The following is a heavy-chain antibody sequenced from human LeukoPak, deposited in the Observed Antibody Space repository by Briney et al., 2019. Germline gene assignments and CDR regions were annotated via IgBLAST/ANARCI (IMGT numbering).Heavy chain of an antibody. CDR3: ARVRDYCTSTSCPTAYYGMDV. V-gene: IGHV1-18*01. CDR1: GYTFNSYG. Sequence: ASVKVSCKASGYTFNSYGISWVRQAPGQGLEWMGWISGYNGNTNYGQKLQGRVTMTRDTSTSTAYKEVRSLRPDDTAVYYCARVRDYCTSTSCPTAYYGMDVWGQGTTVTVSS. J-gene: IGHJ6*01. D-gene: IGHD2-2*01. CDR2: ISGYNGNT.